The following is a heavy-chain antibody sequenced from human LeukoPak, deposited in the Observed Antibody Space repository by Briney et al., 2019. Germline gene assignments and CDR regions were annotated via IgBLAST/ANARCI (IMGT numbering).Heavy chain of an antibody. CDR2: ISSSSSTI. J-gene: IGHJ5*02. CDR3: ASGRPLGS. Sequence: TGGSLRLSCAASGFTFRNYVMSWVRQAPGKGLEWVSFISSSSSTIYYADSVKGRFTISRDNVKNSLYLQMNSLRAEDTAVYYCASGRPLGSWGQGTLVTASS. D-gene: IGHD7-27*01. V-gene: IGHV3-48*01. CDR1: GFTFRNYV.